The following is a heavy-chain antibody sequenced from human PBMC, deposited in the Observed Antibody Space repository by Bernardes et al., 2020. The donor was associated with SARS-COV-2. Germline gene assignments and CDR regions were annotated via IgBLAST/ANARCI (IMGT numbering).Heavy chain of an antibody. CDR2: IKQDGSEK. Sequence: GGSLRLSCAASGFTFSSYWMSWVRQAPGKGLEWVANIKQDGSEKYYVDSVKGRFTISRDNAKNSLYLQMNSLRAEDTAVYYCARDLEVAAAGNYYYYGMDVWGQGTTVTVSS. CDR1: GFTFSSYW. CDR3: ARDLEVAAAGNYYYYGMDV. J-gene: IGHJ6*02. D-gene: IGHD6-13*01. V-gene: IGHV3-7*01.